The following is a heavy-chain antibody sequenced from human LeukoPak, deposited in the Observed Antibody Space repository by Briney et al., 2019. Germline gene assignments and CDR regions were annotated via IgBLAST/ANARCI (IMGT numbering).Heavy chain of an antibody. CDR1: GFTFSDYY. CDR2: ISSSSSYT. D-gene: IGHD3-10*01. V-gene: IGHV3-11*05. CDR3: ARGRTMVRGVTPPSYFDY. J-gene: IGHJ4*02. Sequence: GGSLRLSCAASGFTFSDYYMSWIRQAPGKGLEWVSYISSSSSYTNYADSVKGRFTISRDNAKNSLYLQMDSLRAEDTALYYCARGRTMVRGVTPPSYFDYWGQGTLVTVSS.